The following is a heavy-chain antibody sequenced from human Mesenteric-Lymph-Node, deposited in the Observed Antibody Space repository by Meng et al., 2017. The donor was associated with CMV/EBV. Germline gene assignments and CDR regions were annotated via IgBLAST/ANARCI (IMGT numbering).Heavy chain of an antibody. CDR1: GYTFTSYD. J-gene: IGHJ5*02. V-gene: IGHV1-8*03. CDR2: MNPNSGNA. D-gene: IGHD3-3*01. CDR3: ARGSRPTTGYYDFWSGYFRFDP. Sequence: ASVKVSCKASGYTFTSYDINWVRQATGQGLEWMGWMNPNSGNAGYAQKFQGRVTITRNTSISTAYMELSSLRSEDTAVYYCARGSRPTTGYYDFWSGYFRFDPWGQETLVTVSS.